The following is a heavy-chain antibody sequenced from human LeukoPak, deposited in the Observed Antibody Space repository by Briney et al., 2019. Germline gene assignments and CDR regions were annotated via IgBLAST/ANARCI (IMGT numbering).Heavy chain of an antibody. CDR2: INPNDGNT. J-gene: IGHJ4*02. D-gene: IGHD5-18*01. Sequence: ASVKVSCKASGYTFTKYYMNWVRQAPGQGLDWMGIINPNDGNTNYAQKFQDRVTLTRDMATSTIYMELSSLTSEDTAVYYCARDREYNYGYRGGYDYWGQGTLVTVSS. CDR3: ARDREYNYGYRGGYDY. V-gene: IGHV1-46*01. CDR1: GYTFTKYY.